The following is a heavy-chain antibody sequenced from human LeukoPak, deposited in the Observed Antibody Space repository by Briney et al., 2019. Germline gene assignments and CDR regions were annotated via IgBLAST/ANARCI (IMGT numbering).Heavy chain of an antibody. D-gene: IGHD3-16*02. Sequence: SETLSLTCTVSGGSITSYYWAWLRQPPGKGLEWIGYIYYSGYSNYNPSLKSRVSMSVDTSKNQFSLKLTSVTAADTAVYYCARSSIVLREGFDYWGQGTLVTVSS. CDR2: IYYSGYS. CDR3: ARSSIVLREGFDY. V-gene: IGHV4-59*08. CDR1: GGSITSYY. J-gene: IGHJ4*02.